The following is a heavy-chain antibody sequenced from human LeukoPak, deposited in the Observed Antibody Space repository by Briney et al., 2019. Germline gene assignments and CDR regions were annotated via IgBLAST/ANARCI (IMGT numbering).Heavy chain of an antibody. CDR1: GFTFTNYW. CDR2: LNIDGSNT. J-gene: IGHJ4*02. CDR3: ARSSGPIVFDY. D-gene: IGHD1-1*01. Sequence: GGSLRLSCAASGFTFTNYWMHWVRQAPGKGLVWVSRLNIDGSNTHYADSVKGRFTISRDNAKNTLYLQMNSLRAEDTAVYYCARSSGPIVFDYWGQGTLVTVSS. V-gene: IGHV3-74*01.